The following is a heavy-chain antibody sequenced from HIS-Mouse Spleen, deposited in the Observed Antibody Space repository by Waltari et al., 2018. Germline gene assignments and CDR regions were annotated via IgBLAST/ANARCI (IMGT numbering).Heavy chain of an antibody. D-gene: IGHD6-13*01. J-gene: IGHJ2*01. V-gene: IGHV4-39*07. CDR2: IYYSGST. Sequence: QLQLQESGPGLVKPSETLSLTCTVSGGSISSSSYYWGWIRKPPGKGLEWIGSIYYSGSTSYNPSLKSRVTISVDTSKNQFSLKLSSVTVADTAVYYCAREIPYSSSWYDWYFDLWGRGTLVTVSS. CDR1: GGSISSSSYY. CDR3: AREIPYSSSWYDWYFDL.